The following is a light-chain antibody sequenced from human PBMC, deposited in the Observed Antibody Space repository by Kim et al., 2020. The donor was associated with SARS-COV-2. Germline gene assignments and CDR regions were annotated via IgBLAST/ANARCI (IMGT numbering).Light chain of an antibody. CDR3: QQYDSFSYT. Sequence: SVGDSVTITCRASQSINRLLAWYQQKPGKAPKVLIYDASKLKRGVPSRFSGSGSGTDFTLTISNLQPDDFATYYCQQYDSFSYTFGPGTKLEI. V-gene: IGKV1-5*01. CDR2: DAS. CDR1: QSINRL. J-gene: IGKJ2*01.